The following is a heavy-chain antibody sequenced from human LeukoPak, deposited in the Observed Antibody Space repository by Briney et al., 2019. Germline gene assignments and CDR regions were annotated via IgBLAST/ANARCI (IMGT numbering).Heavy chain of an antibody. CDR2: MHYSGST. D-gene: IGHD6-19*01. J-gene: IGHJ4*02. Sequence: SEPLSLTCSVSGGSITKNGYYWGWIRQSPETGLEWIRSMHYSGSTYYNPSLNSRVTISVDTSKNQFSLKLTSVTAADTAVYYCCGSGWFAGPFGYWGQGALVTASS. CDR3: CGSGWFAGPFGY. CDR1: GGSITKNGYY. V-gene: IGHV4-39*07.